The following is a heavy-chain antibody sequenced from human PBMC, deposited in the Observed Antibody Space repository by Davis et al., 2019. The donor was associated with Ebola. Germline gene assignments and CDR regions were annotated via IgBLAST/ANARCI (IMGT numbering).Heavy chain of an antibody. Sequence: GESLKISCAASGFTFSNYWMNWVRQAPGKGLEWVANIKQDVSEQYYADSVKGRFTISRDNGKNSLYLQMSSLRAEDAAVYYSARDRDKWNSDLGMDVWGLGTTVIVSS. CDR2: IKQDVSEQ. V-gene: IGHV3-7*01. CDR1: GFTFSNYW. CDR3: ARDRDKWNSDLGMDV. J-gene: IGHJ6*02. D-gene: IGHD1-7*01.